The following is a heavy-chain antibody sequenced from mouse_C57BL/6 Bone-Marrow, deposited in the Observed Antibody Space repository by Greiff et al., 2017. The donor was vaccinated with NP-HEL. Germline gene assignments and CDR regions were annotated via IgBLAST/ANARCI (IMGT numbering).Heavy chain of an antibody. J-gene: IGHJ3*01. CDR1: GYTFTDYY. CDR2: IYPGSGNT. V-gene: IGHV1-76*01. Sequence: QVQLQQSGAELVRPGASVKLSCKASGYTFTDYYINWVKQRPGQGLEWIARIYPGSGNTYYNEKFKGKATLTAEKSSSTAYMQLSSLTSEDSAVYFCAREWLLQAGFAYWGQGTLVTVSA. CDR3: AREWLLQAGFAY. D-gene: IGHD2-3*01.